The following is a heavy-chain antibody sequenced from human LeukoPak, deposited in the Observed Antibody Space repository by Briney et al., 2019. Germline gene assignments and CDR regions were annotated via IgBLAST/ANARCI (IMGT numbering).Heavy chain of an antibody. Sequence: PGGSLRLSCAASGFTFSSYWMSWVRQAPGKGLEWVANIKQDGSEEYYVDSVKGRFTISRDNAKNSLYLQMNSLRAEDTAVYNCARGGSSTLLWFGELLWGWFDPWGQGTLVTVSS. D-gene: IGHD3-10*01. CDR3: ARGGSSTLLWFGELLWGWFDP. CDR2: IKQDGSEE. CDR1: GFTFSSYW. J-gene: IGHJ5*02. V-gene: IGHV3-7*01.